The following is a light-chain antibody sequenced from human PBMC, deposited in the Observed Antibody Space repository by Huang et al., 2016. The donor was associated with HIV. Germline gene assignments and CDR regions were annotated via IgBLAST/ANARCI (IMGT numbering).Light chain of an antibody. CDR3: QQYFISPPT. CDR2: WAS. J-gene: IGKJ2*01. Sequence: DIVMTQSPDSLAVSLGERATINCKSSQRVLSRPSNKTYLALYQQRPGQSPTLLICWASTRQSGVPERFSGSGSGTHFTLTISSLQAEDVAFYYCQQYFISPPTFGQGTKLEI. V-gene: IGKV4-1*01. CDR1: QRVLSRPSNKTY.